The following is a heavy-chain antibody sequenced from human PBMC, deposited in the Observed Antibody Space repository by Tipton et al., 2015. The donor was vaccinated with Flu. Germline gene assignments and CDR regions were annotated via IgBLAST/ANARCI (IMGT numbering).Heavy chain of an antibody. V-gene: IGHV4-39*01. CDR1: SGSIRSTNYF. Sequence: TLSLTCTASSGSIRSTNYFCAWIRQPPGKGLELIGSIYPSGTTYYNPSLKSRVTISVDTSKSQFSLKLRSVTAADAAVYYCARLSYYDVDLKNFYFDYWGQGALVTVSS. J-gene: IGHJ4*02. D-gene: IGHD3-10*02. CDR3: ARLSYYDVDLKNFYFDY. CDR2: IYPSGTT.